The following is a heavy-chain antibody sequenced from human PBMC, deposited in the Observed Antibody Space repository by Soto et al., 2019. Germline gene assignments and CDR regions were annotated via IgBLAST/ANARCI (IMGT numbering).Heavy chain of an antibody. V-gene: IGHV3-23*01. D-gene: IGHD2-15*01. CDR2: VSSGGGT. CDR3: AKRRGAGGHFDY. Sequence: PWGSLRLSCAAPGFTFSTYAMGWVRQAPGKGLEWVSVVSSGGGTHYADSVKGRFTVSRDNSKNTLSLQMNSLRADDTAVYYCAKRRGAGGHFDYWGQGALVTVSS. CDR1: GFTFSTYA. J-gene: IGHJ4*02.